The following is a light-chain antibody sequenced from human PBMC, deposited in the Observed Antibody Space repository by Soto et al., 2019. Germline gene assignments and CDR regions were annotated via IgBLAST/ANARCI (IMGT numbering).Light chain of an antibody. V-gene: IGKV1-5*01. J-gene: IGKJ1*01. CDR1: QSISSY. Sequence: DIQMTQSPSSVSASVGDRVTITFLACQSISSYLNWYQQKPGEAPKLLIYDASALPRGVPSRFSGSGSGTKFTLTIASLQPDDFATYYCQQYETFSGTFGPGTKVDIK. CDR2: DAS. CDR3: QQYETFSGT.